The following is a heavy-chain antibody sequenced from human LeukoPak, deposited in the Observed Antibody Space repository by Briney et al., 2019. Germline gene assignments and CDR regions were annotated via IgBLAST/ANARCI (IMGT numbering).Heavy chain of an antibody. CDR1: GGSISSSSYY. Sequence: PSETLSLTCTVSGGSISSSSYYWGWIRQPPGKGLEWIGSIYYSGSTYYNPSLKSRVTISVDTSKNQFSLKLSSVTAADMAVYYCARVNDSGYFDYWGQGTLVTVSS. D-gene: IGHD6-25*01. V-gene: IGHV4-39*01. CDR2: IYYSGST. CDR3: ARVNDSGYFDY. J-gene: IGHJ4*02.